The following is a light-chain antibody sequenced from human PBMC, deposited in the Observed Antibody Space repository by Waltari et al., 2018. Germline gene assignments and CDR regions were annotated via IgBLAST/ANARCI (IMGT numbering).Light chain of an antibody. V-gene: IGKV1-9*01. J-gene: IGKJ4*01. CDR1: QGISSY. Sequence: IQLTQSPSSLSASVRDRVTITCRASQGISSYLAWYQQKPGKAPNLLIYAASTLQSGVPSRFSGSGSVTDFTLTISSLHPEDFATYYCQQLKSYPLTFGGGAKVEIK. CDR2: AAS. CDR3: QQLKSYPLT.